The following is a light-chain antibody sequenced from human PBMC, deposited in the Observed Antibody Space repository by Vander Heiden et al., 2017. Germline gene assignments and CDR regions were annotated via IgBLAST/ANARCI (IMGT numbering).Light chain of an antibody. CDR3: QAWDSSTVG. Sequence: SYELTQPPSVFVSPGQTASITCSGDKLGDKYACWYQQKPGQSPVRVIYQDSKRPSGIPERFSGSNSGNTATLTISGTQAMDEADYYCQAWDSSTVGYGGGTQL. V-gene: IGLV3-1*01. CDR1: KLGDKY. J-gene: IGLJ2*01. CDR2: QDS.